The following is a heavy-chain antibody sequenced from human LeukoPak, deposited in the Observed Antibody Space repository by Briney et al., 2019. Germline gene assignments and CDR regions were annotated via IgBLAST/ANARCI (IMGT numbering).Heavy chain of an antibody. CDR2: ISSSGSTI. D-gene: IGHD5-18*01. Sequence: QTGGSLRLSCAASGFTFSSYEMNWVRQAPGKGLEWVSYISSSGSTIYYANSVKGRFTISRDNAKNSLYLQMNSLRAEDTAVYYCAGVVDTAMVDGELEGCWGQGTLVTVSS. V-gene: IGHV3-48*03. CDR3: AGVVDTAMVDGELEGC. CDR1: GFTFSSYE. J-gene: IGHJ4*02.